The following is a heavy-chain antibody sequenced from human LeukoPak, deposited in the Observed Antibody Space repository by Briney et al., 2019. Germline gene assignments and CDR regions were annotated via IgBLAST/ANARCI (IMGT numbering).Heavy chain of an antibody. CDR1: GGSISSYY. J-gene: IGHJ5*02. D-gene: IGHD3-16*01. Sequence: SETLSLTCTVSGGSISSYYWSWIRQPAGKGLEWIGRIYTSGSTNYNASLKSRVTISVDTSKNHFSLRLSSMTVADTAVYYCAREFWVANAPGSWFDPWGQGIPVTVSS. CDR2: IYTSGST. V-gene: IGHV4-4*07. CDR3: AREFWVANAPGSWFDP.